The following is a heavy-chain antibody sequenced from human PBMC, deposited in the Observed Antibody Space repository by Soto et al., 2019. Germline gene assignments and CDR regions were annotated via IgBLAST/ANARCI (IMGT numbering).Heavy chain of an antibody. V-gene: IGHV3-23*01. CDR3: VKDEIQADGRPKDMDV. J-gene: IGHJ6*02. CDR2: ISGSSGTT. Sequence: PGGSLRLSCAASGFTFSTCAMSWVRQAPGKGLEWVSVISGSSGTTYYADSVKGRFTISRDNAKNTLYLQMSSLRAGDTAVYYCVKDEIQADGRPKDMDVWGQGTTVTVSS. D-gene: IGHD5-18*01. CDR1: GFTFSTCA.